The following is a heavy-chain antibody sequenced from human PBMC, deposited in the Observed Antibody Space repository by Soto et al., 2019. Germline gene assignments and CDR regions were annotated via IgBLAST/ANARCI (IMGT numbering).Heavy chain of an antibody. V-gene: IGHV4-4*02. Sequence: SETLSLTCAVSGGSVSSSNWWSWVRQPPGKGLEWIGEIYHSGSTNYNPSLKSRVTISVDKSKNQFSLKLSSVTAADTAVYYCESLLWFGDLLMSWGQGNLVTVSS. J-gene: IGHJ4*02. CDR1: GGSVSSSNW. D-gene: IGHD3-10*01. CDR3: ESLLWFGDLLMS. CDR2: IYHSGST.